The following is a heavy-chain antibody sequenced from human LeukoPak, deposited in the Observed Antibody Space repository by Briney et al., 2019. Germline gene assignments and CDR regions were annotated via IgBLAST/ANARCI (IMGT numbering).Heavy chain of an antibody. CDR1: GFSLSTSGMC. J-gene: IGHJ4*02. CDR2: IDWDDDK. CDR3: ARIRGVAAAGGYYFDY. V-gene: IGHV2-70*11. Sequence: SGPALVKPTQTLTLTCTFSGFSLSTSGMCVSWIRQPPGKALEWLARIDWDDDKYYSTSLKTRLTISKDTSKNQVVLTMTNMDPVDTATYDCARIRGVAAAGGYYFDYWGQGTLVTVSS. D-gene: IGHD6-13*01.